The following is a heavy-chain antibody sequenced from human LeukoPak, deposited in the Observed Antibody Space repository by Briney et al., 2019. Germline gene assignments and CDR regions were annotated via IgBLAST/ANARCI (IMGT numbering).Heavy chain of an antibody. V-gene: IGHV4-59*01. Sequence: SETLSLTCTISAGSISGDYWSLIRQPPGKRLEFIGYIHYTGSTDYNPSLKSRITISVDRSKNQFSLKLSSVTAADTAVYCARGGPSSRYFDLWGRGTLVTVSS. CDR1: AGSISGDY. J-gene: IGHJ2*01. CDR2: IHYTGST. CDR3: ARGGPSSRYFDL. D-gene: IGHD3-10*01.